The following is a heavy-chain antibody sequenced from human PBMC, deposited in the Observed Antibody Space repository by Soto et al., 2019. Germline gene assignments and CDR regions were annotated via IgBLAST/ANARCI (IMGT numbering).Heavy chain of an antibody. V-gene: IGHV1-18*04. CDR3: ATDERDHCSSFNCHYFDH. CDR2: ISLHNGDT. J-gene: IGHJ4*02. CDR1: GITYG. Sequence: ASVKVSCKAIGITYGISWVRQAPGQGLEWMGWISLHNGDTNNAPQFQGRVTMTTDTSTGTAYMELRSLRSDDTAVYYCATDERDHCSSFNCHYFDHWGQGALVTVSS. D-gene: IGHD2-2*01.